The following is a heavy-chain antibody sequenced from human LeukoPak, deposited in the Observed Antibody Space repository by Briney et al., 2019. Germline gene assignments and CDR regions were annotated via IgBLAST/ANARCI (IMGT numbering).Heavy chain of an antibody. V-gene: IGHV3-23*01. J-gene: IGHJ6*03. CDR1: GFTFSSYA. CDR3: AKASSSSDYYYYYMGV. Sequence: GGSLRLSCAASGFTFSSYAMSWVRQAPGKGLEWVSAISGSGGSTYYADSVKGRFTISRDNSKNTLYLQMNSLRAEDTAVYYCAKASSSSDYYYYYMGVWGKGTTVTVSS. CDR2: ISGSGGST. D-gene: IGHD6-6*01.